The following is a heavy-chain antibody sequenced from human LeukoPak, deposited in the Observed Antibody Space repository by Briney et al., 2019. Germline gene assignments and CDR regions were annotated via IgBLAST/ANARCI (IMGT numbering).Heavy chain of an antibody. J-gene: IGHJ4*02. D-gene: IGHD2-15*01. CDR2: ISAYNGNT. CDR1: GYTFTSYG. CDR3: ARGRKNCSSGSCYVY. V-gene: IGHV1-18*01. Sequence: ASVKVSCKASGYTFTSYGISWVRQAPGQGLEWMGWISAYNGNTNYAQKLQGRVTMTTDTSTSTAYMELRSLRSDDTAVYYCARGRKNCSSGSCYVYWGQGTLVTVSS.